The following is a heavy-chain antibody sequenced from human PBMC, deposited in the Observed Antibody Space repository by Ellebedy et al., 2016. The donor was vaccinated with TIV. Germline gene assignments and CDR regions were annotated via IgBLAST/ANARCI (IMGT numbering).Heavy chain of an antibody. V-gene: IGHV3-13*04. CDR1: GFTFSSYD. CDR3: AREAWAGTDSYYYYGMDV. D-gene: IGHD1-26*01. J-gene: IGHJ6*02. Sequence: GESLKISXAASGFTFSSYDMHWVRQATGKGLEWVSAIGTAGDTYYPGSVKGRFTISRENAKNSLYLQMNSLRAEDTAVYYCAREAWAGTDSYYYYGMDVWGQGTTVTVSS. CDR2: IGTAGDT.